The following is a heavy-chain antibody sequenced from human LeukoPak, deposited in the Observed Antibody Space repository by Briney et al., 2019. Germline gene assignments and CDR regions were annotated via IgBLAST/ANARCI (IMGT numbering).Heavy chain of an antibody. CDR1: GYTFTSYD. CDR2: MNPNRGNT. J-gene: IGHJ3*02. V-gene: IGHV1-8*01. CDR3: AKVVIPGHDAFDI. D-gene: IGHD3-16*02. Sequence: ASVKVSCKASGYTFTSYDINWVRQAAGQGLEGMGWMNPNRGNTGYAQKFQGRVTMTRNTSISTAYMELSRLRSEDTAVYYCAKVVIPGHDAFDIWGQGTMVTVSS.